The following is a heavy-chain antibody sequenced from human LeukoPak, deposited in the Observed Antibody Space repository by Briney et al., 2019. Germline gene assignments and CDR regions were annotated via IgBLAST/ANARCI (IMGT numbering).Heavy chain of an antibody. CDR2: IYYTGNT. Sequence: SETLSLTCSVSGDTISTSDHYWGWIRQPPGKGLEWIGSIYYTGNTYYNPSLKSRVTISVDTSKNQFSLKLSSVTAADTAVYYCARVWLRPPYYYYYYMDVWGKGTTVTVSS. D-gene: IGHD5-12*01. CDR1: GDTISTSDHY. CDR3: ARVWLRPPYYYYYYMDV. V-gene: IGHV4-39*01. J-gene: IGHJ6*03.